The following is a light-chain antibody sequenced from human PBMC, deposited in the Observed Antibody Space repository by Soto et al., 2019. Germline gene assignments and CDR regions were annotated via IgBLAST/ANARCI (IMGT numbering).Light chain of an antibody. CDR1: QRVSSSY. CDR3: QQYGNLPIT. CDR2: DAS. V-gene: IGKV3D-20*01. Sequence: IVLTQSPDTLSLSPSERATLSCGASQRVSSSYLAWYQQKPGKAPRPLLYDASSRATGIPARFSGSGSGTDFTLTISSLQPEDIAVYYCQQYGNLPITFGQGTRLEIK. J-gene: IGKJ5*01.